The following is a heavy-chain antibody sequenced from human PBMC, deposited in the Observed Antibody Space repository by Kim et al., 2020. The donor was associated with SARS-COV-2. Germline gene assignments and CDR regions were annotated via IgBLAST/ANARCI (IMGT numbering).Heavy chain of an antibody. CDR3: ARAYGDYGPGMDV. Sequence: ASVKVSCKASGYTFTGYYMHWVRQAPGQGLEWMGWINPNSGGTNYAQKFQGWVTMTRDTSISTAYMELSRLRSDDTAVYYCARAYGDYGPGMDVWGQGTTVTVSS. J-gene: IGHJ6*02. V-gene: IGHV1-2*04. CDR2: INPNSGGT. D-gene: IGHD4-17*01. CDR1: GYTFTGYY.